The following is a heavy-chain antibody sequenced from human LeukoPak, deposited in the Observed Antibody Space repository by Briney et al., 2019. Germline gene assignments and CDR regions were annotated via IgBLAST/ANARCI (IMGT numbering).Heavy chain of an antibody. D-gene: IGHD6-13*01. V-gene: IGHV3-23*01. CDR2: ISDSGTPT. CDR3: ARGGSPWPGFEY. Sequence: PGGSLRLSCAASGFTFSSYAMSWVRQAPGQGLEWVSGIISDSGTPTYYADSVKGRFTISRDNSKNTVYLRMDSLRIDDTAKYYCARGGSPWPGFEYWGQGTLVTVSS. J-gene: IGHJ4*02. CDR1: GFTFSSYA.